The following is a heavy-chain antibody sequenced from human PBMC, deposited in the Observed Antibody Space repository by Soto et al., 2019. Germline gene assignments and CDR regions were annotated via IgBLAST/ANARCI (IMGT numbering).Heavy chain of an antibody. CDR3: ARDEYSSSSAGVDY. CDR2: INHSGST. J-gene: IGHJ4*02. V-gene: IGHV4-34*01. Sequence: PSETLSLTCAVYGGSFSGYYWSWIRQPPGKGLEWIGEINHSGSTNYNPSLKSRVTISVDTSKNQFSLKLSSVTAADTAVYYCARDEYSSSSAGVDYWGQGNLVT. CDR1: GGSFSGYY. D-gene: IGHD6-6*01.